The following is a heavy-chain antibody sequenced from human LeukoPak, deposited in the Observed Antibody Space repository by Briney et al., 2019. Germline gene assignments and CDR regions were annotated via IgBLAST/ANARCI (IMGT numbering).Heavy chain of an antibody. Sequence: PGGSLRLSCAASGFTFSSYSMNWVRQTPGKGLEWVSYISSGSSSIYYADSVKGRFTISRDNAKNSLYLQMNSLRDEDTAAYYCARLANFRSGANDYWGQGTLVTVSS. J-gene: IGHJ4*02. CDR2: ISSGSSSI. V-gene: IGHV3-48*02. D-gene: IGHD3-3*01. CDR3: ARLANFRSGANDY. CDR1: GFTFSSYS.